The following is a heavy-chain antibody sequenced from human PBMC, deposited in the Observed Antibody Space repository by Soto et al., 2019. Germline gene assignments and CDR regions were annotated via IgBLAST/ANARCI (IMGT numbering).Heavy chain of an antibody. CDR2: IIPMYGTT. CDR3: ARAAYGANWFVP. V-gene: IGHV1-69*13. D-gene: IGHD4-17*01. J-gene: IGHJ5*02. Sequence: SVKVSCKASGGTFSSYAITWVRPAPGQGLEWMGRIIPMYGTTNYAQKFQGRVTMTADEPTSTTYRELTSLRSEDTAVYDCARAAYGANWFVPLG. CDR1: GGTFSSYA.